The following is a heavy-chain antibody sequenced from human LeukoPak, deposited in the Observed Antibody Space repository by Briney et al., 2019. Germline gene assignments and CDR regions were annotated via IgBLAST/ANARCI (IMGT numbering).Heavy chain of an antibody. CDR1: GFIFSNYW. J-gene: IGHJ4*02. D-gene: IGHD2-15*01. V-gene: IGHV3-74*01. Sequence: PGGSLRLSCVASGFIFSNYWMHWVRQGPGKGLVWVSRINSDGTSTSYADSVKGRFTISRDNAKNSLYLQMNSLRAEDTAVYYCARAFADIRGHFDYWGQGTLVTVSS. CDR2: INSDGTST. CDR3: ARAFADIRGHFDY.